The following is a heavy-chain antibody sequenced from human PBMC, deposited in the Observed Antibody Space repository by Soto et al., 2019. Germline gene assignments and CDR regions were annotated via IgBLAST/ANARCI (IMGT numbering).Heavy chain of an antibody. Sequence: EVQLLESGGGLVQPGGSLRLSCATSGFTFNTYGMSWVRQAPGKGLEWVSGIEGTGDTTYYADSVKGRFTISRDGSKNTLFLQMNSLRAEDTAIYYCTKDAGWERSDWGQGTLVTVSS. CDR3: TKDAGWERSD. CDR2: IEGTGDTT. CDR1: GFTFNTYG. D-gene: IGHD1-26*01. J-gene: IGHJ4*02. V-gene: IGHV3-23*01.